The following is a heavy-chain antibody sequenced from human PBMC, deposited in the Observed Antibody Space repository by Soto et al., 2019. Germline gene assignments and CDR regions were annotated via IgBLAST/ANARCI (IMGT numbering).Heavy chain of an antibody. CDR2: ISSSSTTI. V-gene: IGHV3-48*01. CDR1: GFTITGYT. J-gene: IGHJ4*02. D-gene: IGHD5-18*01. CDR3: TRDAATVKFDY. Sequence: EVQLVESGGGLVQPGGSLRLSCAASGFTITGYTMHWVRQAPGKGLEWVSYISSSSTTIYYADSVKGRLTISIDNAQNTLFLQMHSLRAEDTAVYYCTRDAATVKFDYWGLGTLVTVSS.